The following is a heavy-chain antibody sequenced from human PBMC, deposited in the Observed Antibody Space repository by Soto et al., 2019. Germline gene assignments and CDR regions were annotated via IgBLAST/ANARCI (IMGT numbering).Heavy chain of an antibody. CDR3: AREDVVVPAATWWFDP. CDR2: TYYRSKWYN. J-gene: IGHJ5*02. D-gene: IGHD2-2*01. V-gene: IGHV6-1*01. Sequence: SQTLSLTCAISGDSVSSNSAAWNWIRQSPSRGLEWLGRTYYRSKWYNDYAVSVKSRITINPDTSKNQFSLQLNSMTPEDTAVYYCAREDVVVPAATWWFDPWGQGTLVTVSS. CDR1: GDSVSSNSAA.